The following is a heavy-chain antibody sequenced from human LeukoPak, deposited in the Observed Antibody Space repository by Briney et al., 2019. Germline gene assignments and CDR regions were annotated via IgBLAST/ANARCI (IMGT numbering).Heavy chain of an antibody. CDR1: GFTVSSNY. J-gene: IGHJ4*02. CDR3: ARALGVTTSLLVN. D-gene: IGHD4-17*01. CDR2: IYSGGST. Sequence: GGSLRLSCAASGFTVSSNYMSWVRQAPGKGLEWVSVIYSGGSTYYADSVKGRFTISRDNSKNTLYLQMNSLRAEDTAVYYCARALGVTTSLLVNWGQGTLVTVSS. V-gene: IGHV3-53*05.